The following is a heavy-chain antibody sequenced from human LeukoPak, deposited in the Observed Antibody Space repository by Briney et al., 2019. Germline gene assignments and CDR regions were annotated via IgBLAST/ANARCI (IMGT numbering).Heavy chain of an antibody. CDR3: ARDKAYKIVVADVDY. CDR2: IKQDGSEK. J-gene: IGHJ4*02. D-gene: IGHD3-22*01. V-gene: IGHV3-7*01. CDR1: GFTFSSYW. Sequence: PGGSLRLSCAASGFTFSSYWMSWVRQAPGKGLEWVANIKQDGSEKYYVDSVKGRFTISRDNAKNSLYLQMNSLRAEDTAVYYCARDKAYKIVVADVDYWGQGTLVTVSS.